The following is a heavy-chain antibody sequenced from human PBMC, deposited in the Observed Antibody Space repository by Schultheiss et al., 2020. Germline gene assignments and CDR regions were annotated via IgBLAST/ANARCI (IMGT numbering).Heavy chain of an antibody. D-gene: IGHD3-3*01. CDR3: ARGLGTYYDFWSTYPPFDS. CDR1: GYTFTSYD. CDR2: IIPILGTA. J-gene: IGHJ4*02. V-gene: IGHV1-69*04. Sequence: SVKVSCKASGYTFTSYDINWVRQAPGQGLEWMGRIIPILGTANYAQKFQGRVTITADKSTSTAYMELSSLRSEDTAVYYCARGLGTYYDFWSTYPPFDSWGQGTLVTVSS.